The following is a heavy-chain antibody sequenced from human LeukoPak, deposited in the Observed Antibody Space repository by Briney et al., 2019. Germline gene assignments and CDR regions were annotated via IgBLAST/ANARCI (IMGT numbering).Heavy chain of an antibody. D-gene: IGHD4-17*01. CDR1: GYTLTGYY. CDR2: INPNSGGT. V-gene: IGHV1-2*02. CDR3: ARWVTTVTTNFDY. Sequence: ASVKVSRKASGYTLTGYYMHWVRQAPGQGLEWMGWINPNSGGTNYAQKFQGRVTMTRDTSSSTAYMELSRLRSDDTAVYYCARWVTTVTTNFDYWAQGTLVTVSS. J-gene: IGHJ4*02.